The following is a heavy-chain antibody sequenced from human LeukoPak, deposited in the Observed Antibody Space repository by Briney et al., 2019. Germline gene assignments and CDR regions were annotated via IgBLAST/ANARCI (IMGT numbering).Heavy chain of an antibody. J-gene: IGHJ4*02. CDR2: ISGGGDIT. D-gene: IGHD2-2*01. Sequence: PGGSLRLSCVASGFTFSSYAMTWVRQAPGKGLEWVSAISGGGDITSYADSVKGRFTISRDNSKNTLYLQMNSLRAEDTAVYYCAKSTSLHWGRGTLVTVSS. V-gene: IGHV3-23*01. CDR3: AKSTSLH. CDR1: GFTFSSYA.